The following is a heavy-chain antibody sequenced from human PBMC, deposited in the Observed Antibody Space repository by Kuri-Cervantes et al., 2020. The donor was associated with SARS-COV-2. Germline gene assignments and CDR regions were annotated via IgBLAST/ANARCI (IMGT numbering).Heavy chain of an antibody. CDR2: ISYDGSNK. V-gene: IGHV3-30*07. Sequence: GESLKISCAASGFTFGSYAMHWVRQAPGKGLEWVAVISYDGSNKYYADSVKGRFTISRDNSKNTLYLQTNSLGAEDTAVYYCARDEYYDFWSGYLNYYGMDVWGQGTTVTVSS. D-gene: IGHD3-3*01. CDR3: ARDEYYDFWSGYLNYYGMDV. J-gene: IGHJ6*02. CDR1: GFTFGSYA.